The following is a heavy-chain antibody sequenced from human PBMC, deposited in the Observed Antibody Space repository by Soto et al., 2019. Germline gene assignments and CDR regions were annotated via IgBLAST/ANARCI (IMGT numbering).Heavy chain of an antibody. J-gene: IGHJ6*02. CDR2: ISGSGGST. Sequence: EVQLLESGGGLVQPGGSLRLSCAASGFTFSSYAMSWVRQAPGKGLEWVSAISGSGGSTYYADSVKGRFTISRDNAKNSLYLQMNSLRAEDTAVYYCARIIAAPSAAYYYGMDVWGQGTTVTVSS. V-gene: IGHV3-23*01. CDR3: ARIIAAPSAAYYYGMDV. CDR1: GFTFSSYA. D-gene: IGHD6-6*01.